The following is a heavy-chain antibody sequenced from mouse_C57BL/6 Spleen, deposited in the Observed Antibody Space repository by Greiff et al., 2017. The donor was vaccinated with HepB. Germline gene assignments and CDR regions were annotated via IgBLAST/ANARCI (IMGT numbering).Heavy chain of an antibody. D-gene: IGHD2-10*02. V-gene: IGHV2-2*01. CDR3: ARNGGYDCYAMDY. Sequence: VQGVESGPGLVQPSQSLSITCTVSGFSLTSYGVHWVRQSPGKGLEWLGVIWSGGSTDYNAAFISRLSISKDNSKSQVFFKMNSLQADDTAIYYCARNGGYDCYAMDYWGQGTSVTVSS. CDR1: GFSLTSYG. CDR2: IWSGGST. J-gene: IGHJ4*01.